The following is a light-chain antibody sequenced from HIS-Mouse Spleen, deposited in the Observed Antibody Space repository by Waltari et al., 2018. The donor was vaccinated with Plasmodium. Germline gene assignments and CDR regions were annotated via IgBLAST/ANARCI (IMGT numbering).Light chain of an antibody. V-gene: IGLV3-1*01. J-gene: IGLJ2*01. Sequence: SYELTQPPSVSVSPGQTASITCSGDKLGAKYACWYQQKPGQSPVLVIYQDSKRPSGIPERVSCSNSGNTATLTISGTQAMDGADYYCQAWDSSTVVFGGGTKLTGL. CDR2: QDS. CDR3: QAWDSSTVV. CDR1: KLGAKY.